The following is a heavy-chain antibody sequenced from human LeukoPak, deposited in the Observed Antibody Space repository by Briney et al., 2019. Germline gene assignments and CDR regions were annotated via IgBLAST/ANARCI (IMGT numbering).Heavy chain of an antibody. CDR3: ARVGYTYDSSGYYGFDY. J-gene: IGHJ4*02. CDR2: INPGGGST. V-gene: IGHV1-46*01. D-gene: IGHD3-22*01. Sequence: ASVKVSCKTSRYTFTSYYIHWVRQAPGQGLEWMGIINPGGGSTSYAQKFQGRVTMTRDTSTSTDYMKLSSLRSEDTAVYYCARVGYTYDSSGYYGFDYWGQGTLVTVSS. CDR1: RYTFTSYY.